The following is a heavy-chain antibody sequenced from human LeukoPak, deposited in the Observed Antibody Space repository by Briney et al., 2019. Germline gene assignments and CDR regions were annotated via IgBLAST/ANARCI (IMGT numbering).Heavy chain of an antibody. CDR1: GFPFSEYS. D-gene: IGHD4-17*01. CDR2: IDSSSTI. Sequence: GGSLRLSCAASGFPFSEYSMNWVRQAPGKGLEWVSYIDSSSTIYYADSVKGRFTISRDNAKNSLYLQLNSLRAEDTAVYYCARGPYDYGEYIDYWGQRTLVTVSS. V-gene: IGHV3-69-1*01. CDR3: ARGPYDYGEYIDY. J-gene: IGHJ4*02.